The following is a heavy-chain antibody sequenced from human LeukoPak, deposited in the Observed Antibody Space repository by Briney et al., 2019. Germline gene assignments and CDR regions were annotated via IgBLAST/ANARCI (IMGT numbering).Heavy chain of an antibody. CDR2: INHSGST. J-gene: IGHJ4*02. CDR1: GGSFSGYY. V-gene: IGHV4-34*01. D-gene: IGHD2/OR15-2a*01. CDR3: ARLSRFRNYFDY. Sequence: PSETLSLTCAVYGGSFSGYYWSWIRQPPGKGLEWIGEINHSGSTNYNPSLKSRVTISVDTSKNQFSLKLSSVTAADTAVYYCARLSRFRNYFDYWGQGTLVTVSS.